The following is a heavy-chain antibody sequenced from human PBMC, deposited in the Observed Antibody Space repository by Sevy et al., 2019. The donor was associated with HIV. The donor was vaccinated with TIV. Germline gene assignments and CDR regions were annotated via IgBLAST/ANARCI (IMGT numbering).Heavy chain of an antibody. CDR1: GFTFSNYG. CDR2: IRYDGSDK. V-gene: IGHV3-30*02. D-gene: IGHD6-13*01. Sequence: GGSLRLSCAASGFTFSNYGMHWVRQVPGKDLEWVTFIRYDGSDKYYAASVKGRFTISRDDSKNTLYLQMDSLTPEDTAIYYCAKDLAGPGRRYFDYWGQGTLVTVSS. J-gene: IGHJ4*02. CDR3: AKDLAGPGRRYFDY.